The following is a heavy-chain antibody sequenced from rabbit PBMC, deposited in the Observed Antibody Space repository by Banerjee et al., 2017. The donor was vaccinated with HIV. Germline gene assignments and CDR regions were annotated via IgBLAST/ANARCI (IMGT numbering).Heavy chain of an antibody. J-gene: IGHJ3*01. D-gene: IGHD4-1*01. CDR2: INTLSGGA. V-gene: IGHV1S45*01. CDR3: WRGVGSSIWGVF. CDR1: GFSFSNGYV. Sequence: QEQLEESGGDLVKPEGSLTLTCTASGFSFSNGYVMCWVRQAPVKGLEWIACINTLSGGAVYATWFKGRFSRSKAASPTVTLQLPSLSSADTAGYCCWRGVGSSIWGVFWGRGALFSVS.